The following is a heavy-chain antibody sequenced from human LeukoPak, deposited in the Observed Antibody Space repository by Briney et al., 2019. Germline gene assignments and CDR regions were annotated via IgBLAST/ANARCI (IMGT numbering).Heavy chain of an antibody. Sequence: GGSLRLSCVASGFTFNTFAMSWVRQAPGTGLEWVSAISATGGVTYYADSVKGRFTISRDNSKKTLYLQMNSLTAEDTAMYYCAKTGGDYRKYYFDSWGQGILVTVSS. J-gene: IGHJ4*02. V-gene: IGHV3-23*01. D-gene: IGHD4-17*01. CDR2: ISATGGVT. CDR3: AKTGGDYRKYYFDS. CDR1: GFTFNTFA.